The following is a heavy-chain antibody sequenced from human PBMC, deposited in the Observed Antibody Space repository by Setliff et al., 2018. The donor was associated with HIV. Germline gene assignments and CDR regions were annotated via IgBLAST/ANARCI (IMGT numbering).Heavy chain of an antibody. V-gene: IGHV4-34*01. CDR3: AREYYYGSGSSFDP. CDR1: GGSFSGYF. CDR2: INHYGGT. Sequence: PSETLSLTCAVYGGSFSGYFWNWIRQPPGEGLEWIGAINHYGGTNYNPSLKSRVTMSVDTSKNQFSLRLSSVTAADTAVYYCAREYYYGSGSSFDPWGQGTLVTV. J-gene: IGHJ5*02. D-gene: IGHD3-10*01.